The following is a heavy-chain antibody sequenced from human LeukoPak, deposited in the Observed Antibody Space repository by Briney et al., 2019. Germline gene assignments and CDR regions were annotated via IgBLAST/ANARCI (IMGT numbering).Heavy chain of an antibody. D-gene: IGHD4-17*01. V-gene: IGHV3-30*18. Sequence: GGSLRLSCAASGITFRSYGMHWVRQAPGKGLEWVAVISYDGSHKYYADSVKGRFSISRDNSKNTLYLQMNGLRADDTAVYYCAKGARGDTVTSIVGLNWFDPWGQGTLVTVSS. CDR3: AKGARGDTVTSIVGLNWFDP. CDR1: GITFRSYG. CDR2: ISYDGSHK. J-gene: IGHJ5*02.